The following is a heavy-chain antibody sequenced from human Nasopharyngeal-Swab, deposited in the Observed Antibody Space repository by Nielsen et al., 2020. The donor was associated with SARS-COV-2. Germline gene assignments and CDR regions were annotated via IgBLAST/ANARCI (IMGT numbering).Heavy chain of an antibody. CDR1: GGSISSGSYY. V-gene: IGHV4-61*02. Sequence: LRLSCTVSGGSISSGSYYWSWIRQPAGKGLEWIGRILTNGSTNYNPSLKSRITISVDTSKNQFSLRLSSVTAADTAVYYCARDGSIFPPDWFDPWGQGTLVTVSS. J-gene: IGHJ5*02. D-gene: IGHD3-3*01. CDR3: ARDGSIFPPDWFDP. CDR2: ILTNGST.